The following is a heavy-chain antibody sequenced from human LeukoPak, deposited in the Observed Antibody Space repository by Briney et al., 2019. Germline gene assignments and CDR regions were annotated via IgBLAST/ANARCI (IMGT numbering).Heavy chain of an antibody. CDR1: GGTFSSYA. CDR2: NIPIFGTA. V-gene: IGHV1-69*05. J-gene: IGHJ5*02. Sequence: SVKVSCKASGGTFSSYAISWVRQAPGQGLEWMGGNIPIFGTANYAQKFQGRVTITTDESTSTAYMELSSLRSEDTAVYYCARRNWSGIAGPYNWFDPWDQGTLVTVSS. CDR3: ARRNWSGIAGPYNWFDP. D-gene: IGHD3-3*01.